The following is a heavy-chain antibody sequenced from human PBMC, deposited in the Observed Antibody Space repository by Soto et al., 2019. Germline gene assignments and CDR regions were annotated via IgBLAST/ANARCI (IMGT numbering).Heavy chain of an antibody. Sequence: QTLSLTCAISGDSVSSNSAAWNWIRQSPSRGLEWLGRTYYRSKWYNDYAVSVKSRITINPDTSKNQFSLQLNSVTPEDTAVYYCARDLYGSGSYYFYYYYGMDVWGQGTTVTVSS. D-gene: IGHD3-10*01. CDR1: GDSVSSNSAA. V-gene: IGHV6-1*01. CDR2: TYYRSKWYN. CDR3: ARDLYGSGSYYFYYYYGMDV. J-gene: IGHJ6*02.